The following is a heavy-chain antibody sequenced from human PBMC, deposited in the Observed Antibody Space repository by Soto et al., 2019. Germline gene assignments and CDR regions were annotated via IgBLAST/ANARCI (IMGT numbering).Heavy chain of an antibody. CDR2: ISGSGGST. D-gene: IGHD2-21*01. CDR1: GFTFSSYA. J-gene: IGHJ4*02. V-gene: IGHV3-23*01. CDR3: AKDFDIVVVSSYTDY. Sequence: PGGSLRLSCAASGFTFSSYAMSWVRQAPGKGLEWVSAISGSGGSTYYADSVKGRFTISRDNSKSTLYLQMNSLRAEDTAVYYCAKDFDIVVVSSYTDYWGQGTLVTVSS.